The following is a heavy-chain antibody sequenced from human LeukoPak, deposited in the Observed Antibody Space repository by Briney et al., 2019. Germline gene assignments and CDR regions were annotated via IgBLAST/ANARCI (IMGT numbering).Heavy chain of an antibody. D-gene: IGHD5-24*01. CDR1: GFTFSSYG. V-gene: IGHV3-23*01. Sequence: PGGSLRLSCAASGFTFSSYGMSWVRQAPGKGLEWVSAIGGSGGSTYYADSVKGRFTISRDNSKNTLYLQMNSLRAEDTAVYYCAKGYGWLQLKTPFDYWGQGTLVTVSS. CDR2: IGGSGGST. CDR3: AKGYGWLQLKTPFDY. J-gene: IGHJ4*02.